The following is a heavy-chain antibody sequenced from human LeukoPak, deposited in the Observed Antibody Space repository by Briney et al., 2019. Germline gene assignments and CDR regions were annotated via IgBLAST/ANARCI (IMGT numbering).Heavy chain of an antibody. D-gene: IGHD3-22*01. CDR2: INPSGGST. Sequence: GASVKVSCKASGYTFTSYYMHWVRQAPGQGLEWMGIINPSGGSTSYAQKFQGRVTMTRDTSTSTVYMELSSLRSEDTAVYYCASPNFSEKYYDSSGYYRPFDYWGQGTLVTVSS. V-gene: IGHV1-46*01. CDR1: GYTFTSYY. J-gene: IGHJ4*02. CDR3: ASPNFSEKYYDSSGYYRPFDY.